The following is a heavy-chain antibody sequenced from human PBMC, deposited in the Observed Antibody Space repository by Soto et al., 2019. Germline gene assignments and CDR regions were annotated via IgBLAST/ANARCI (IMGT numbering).Heavy chain of an antibody. J-gene: IGHJ4*02. Sequence: ASVKVSCKASGYTFTNYYMHWVRQAPGQGLEWMGIINSGGGSATYAQKFLGRVTLTRDTSTSTVYMDLSSLGSDDSAVYYCARGADYYDSSAYCYIFDYWGQGTLVTVSS. CDR1: GYTFTNYY. CDR2: INSGGGSA. D-gene: IGHD3-22*01. V-gene: IGHV1-46*01. CDR3: ARGADYYDSSAYCYIFDY.